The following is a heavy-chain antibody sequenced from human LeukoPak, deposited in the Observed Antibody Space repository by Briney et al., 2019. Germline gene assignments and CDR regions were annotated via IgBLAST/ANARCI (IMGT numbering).Heavy chain of an antibody. CDR1: GFTFSSYA. V-gene: IGHV3-23*01. CDR2: ITGSGDST. CDR3: ANTLVAATSDS. Sequence: GGSLRLSCTVSGFTFSSYAMSWVRQAPGKGLEGVGGITGSGDSTYDADSVKGRFTISRDNSRNTLYLHINSLRAADTAVYHCANTLVAATSDSWGQGTLVTVSS. J-gene: IGHJ5*01. D-gene: IGHD1-26*01.